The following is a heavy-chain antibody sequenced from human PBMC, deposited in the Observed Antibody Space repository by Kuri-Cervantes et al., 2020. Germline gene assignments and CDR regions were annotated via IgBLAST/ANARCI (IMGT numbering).Heavy chain of an antibody. D-gene: IGHD3-16*01. CDR3: ARVLGNWFDP. J-gene: IGHJ5*02. V-gene: IGHV4-61*01. CDR2: LYYSGST. Sequence: LRLSGTVSGGSVRSGSYYWSWIRQPPGKGLEGIWYLYYSGSTNYNPSLKSRVTISVETSKNQFTLKLSSVTAADTAVYYCARVLGNWFDPWGQGTLVTVSS. CDR1: GGSVRSGSYY.